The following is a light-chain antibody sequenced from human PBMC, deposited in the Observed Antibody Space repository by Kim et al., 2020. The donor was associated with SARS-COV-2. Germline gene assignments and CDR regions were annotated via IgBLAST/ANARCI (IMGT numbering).Light chain of an antibody. CDR2: RNN. CDR1: SSNIGSNY. CDR3: AAWDDSLKV. J-gene: IGLJ1*01. Sequence: ELTQPPSASGTPGQRVTISCSGSSSNIGSNYVYWYQQLPGTAPKLLIYRNNQRPSGVPDRFSGSKSGTSASLAISGLRSEDEADYYCAAWDDSLKVFGTGTKVTVL. V-gene: IGLV1-47*01.